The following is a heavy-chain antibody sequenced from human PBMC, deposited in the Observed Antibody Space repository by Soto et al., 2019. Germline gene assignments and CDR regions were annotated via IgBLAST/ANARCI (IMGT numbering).Heavy chain of an antibody. CDR3: ATSTLTDAFDI. D-gene: IGHD2-15*01. Sequence: QVQLVESGGGVVQPGGSRGLSCEASRFSFSDYGMHWVRRAPGKGLEWVALIGDDGSATYYSDSVKGRFALSRNNSKNTLFLQKNRLRAEDTAVYYCATSTLTDAFDIWGQGTMVSVSS. V-gene: IGHV3-30*02. CDR1: RFSFSDYG. J-gene: IGHJ3*02. CDR2: IGDDGSAT.